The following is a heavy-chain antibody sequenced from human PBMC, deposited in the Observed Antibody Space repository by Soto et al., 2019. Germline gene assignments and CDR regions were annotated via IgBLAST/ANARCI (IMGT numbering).Heavy chain of an antibody. CDR3: ARLPPSRDGYNRFDY. V-gene: IGHV4-59*08. Sequence: SETLSLTCTVSGGSISSYYWSWIRQPPGKGLEWMGYIYYSGSTNYNPSLKSRVTISVDTSKNQFSLKLSSVTAADTAVYYCARLPPSRDGYNRFDYWGQGTLVTVSS. CDR2: IYYSGST. D-gene: IGHD5-12*01. CDR1: GGSISSYY. J-gene: IGHJ4*02.